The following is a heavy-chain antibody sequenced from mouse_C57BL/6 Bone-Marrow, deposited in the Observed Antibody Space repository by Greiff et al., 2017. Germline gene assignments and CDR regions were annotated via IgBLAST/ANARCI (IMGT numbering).Heavy chain of an antibody. J-gene: IGHJ3*01. D-gene: IGHD1-1*01. CDR2: IDPETGGT. CDR1: GYTFTDYE. CDR3: TRSRDYGSSSPWFAY. V-gene: IGHV1-15*01. Sequence: VQLQQPGAELVRPGASVTLSCKASGYTFTDYEMHWVKQTPVHGLEWIGAIDPETGGTAYNQKFKGKAILTADKSSSTAYMELRSLTSEDSAVYYCTRSRDYGSSSPWFAYWGQGTLVTVSA.